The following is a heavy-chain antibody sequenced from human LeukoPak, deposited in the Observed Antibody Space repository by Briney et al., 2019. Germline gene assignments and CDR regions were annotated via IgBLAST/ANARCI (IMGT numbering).Heavy chain of an antibody. V-gene: IGHV4-38-2*02. CDR3: ARDPFHRYSFYDY. CDR2: IYHSGST. Sequence: SETLSLTCTVSGYSISSGYYWGWIRQPPGEGLEWIGSIYHSGSTYYNPSLKSRVTISVDTSKNQFSLKLSSVTAADTAVYYCARDPFHRYSFYDYWGQGTLVTVSS. J-gene: IGHJ4*02. CDR1: GYSISSGYY. D-gene: IGHD5-18*01.